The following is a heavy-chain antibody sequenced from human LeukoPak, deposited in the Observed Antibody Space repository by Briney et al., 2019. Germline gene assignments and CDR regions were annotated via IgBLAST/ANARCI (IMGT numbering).Heavy chain of an antibody. D-gene: IGHD2-2*02. CDR2: ISPDGSDI. CDR3: LRDGLQNIPYDC. Sequence: GGSLRLSCEASGFTLSTYWMNWVRQAPGKGLVWVSHISPDGSDIKYADSVMGRFTISRDNAKNTLYLQMNGLRAEDTAVYYCLRDGLQNIPYDCWGQGTLVTVSS. J-gene: IGHJ4*02. V-gene: IGHV3-74*03. CDR1: GFTLSTYW.